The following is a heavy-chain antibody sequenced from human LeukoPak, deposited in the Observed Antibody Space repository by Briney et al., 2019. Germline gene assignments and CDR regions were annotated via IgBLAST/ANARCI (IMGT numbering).Heavy chain of an antibody. CDR3: ARDVFSSITVAGTAFDY. Sequence: SETPSLTCTVSGGSVSSSYYYWGWIRQSPGKGLEWIGSLYYSGDTYYNPSLKSRVTISVDTSKIQFSLKLTSVTAADTAVYYCARDVFSSITVAGTAFDYWGQGTLVTVSS. CDR1: GGSVSSSYYY. V-gene: IGHV4-39*07. CDR2: LYYSGDT. J-gene: IGHJ4*02. D-gene: IGHD6-19*01.